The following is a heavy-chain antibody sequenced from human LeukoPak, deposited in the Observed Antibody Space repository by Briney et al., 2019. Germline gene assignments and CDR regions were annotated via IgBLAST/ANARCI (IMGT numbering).Heavy chain of an antibody. CDR3: ARKAVSGSGWYPFDL. CDR2: MNPNSGNT. Sequence: ASVKVSCKASGYTFTSYDINWVRQATGQGLEWMGWMNPNSGNTGYAQKFQGRVTLTRNTSISTAYMDLSSLRSEDTAVYYCARKAVSGSGWYPFDLWGRGSLVTVSS. V-gene: IGHV1-8*01. J-gene: IGHJ4*02. D-gene: IGHD6-19*01. CDR1: GYTFTSYD.